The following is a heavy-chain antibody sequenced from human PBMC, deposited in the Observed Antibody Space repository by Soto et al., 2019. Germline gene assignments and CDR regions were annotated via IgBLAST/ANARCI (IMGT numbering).Heavy chain of an antibody. CDR1: GGSISSGGYY. CDR2: IYYSGST. Sequence: PSETLSLTCTVSGGSISSGGYYWSWIRQHPGKGLEWIGYIYYSGSTYYNPSLKSRVTISVDTSKNQFSLKLSSVTAADTAVYYCARDLGPRETSGGLRSKWFDPWGQGTLVTVSS. V-gene: IGHV4-31*03. J-gene: IGHJ5*02. D-gene: IGHD1-26*01. CDR3: ARDLGPRETSGGLRSKWFDP.